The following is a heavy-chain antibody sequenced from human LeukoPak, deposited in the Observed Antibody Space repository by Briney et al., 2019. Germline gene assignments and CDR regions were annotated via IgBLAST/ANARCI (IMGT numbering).Heavy chain of an antibody. J-gene: IGHJ3*02. V-gene: IGHV3-48*03. CDR3: ARPLPDDDAFDI. Sequence: GGSLRLSCAASGFTFSSYEMNWVRQAPGKGLEWVSYISSSGSTIYYADSVKGRFTISRDNAKNSLYLQMNSLRAEDTALYYCARPLPDDDAFDIWGQGTMVTVSS. CDR2: ISSSGSTI. D-gene: IGHD5-24*01. CDR1: GFTFSSYE.